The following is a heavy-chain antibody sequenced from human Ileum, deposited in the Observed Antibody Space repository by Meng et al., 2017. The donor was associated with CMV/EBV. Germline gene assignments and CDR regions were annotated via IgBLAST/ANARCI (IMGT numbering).Heavy chain of an antibody. CDR1: GFTFSSYW. J-gene: IGHJ3*02. V-gene: IGHV3-74*01. CDR3: TSGNSHAFDM. Sequence: SCEASGFTFSSYWMHWVRQVPGKGLVWVARINSDGSSASYAESVKGRFTISRDNAKNTLYLQMNSLRAEDTAVYYCTSGNSHAFDMWGQGTMVTVSS. CDR2: INSDGSSA. D-gene: IGHD4-23*01.